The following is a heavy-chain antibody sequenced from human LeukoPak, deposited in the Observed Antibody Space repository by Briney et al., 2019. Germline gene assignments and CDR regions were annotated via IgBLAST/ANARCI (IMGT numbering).Heavy chain of an antibody. J-gene: IGHJ4*02. D-gene: IGHD4-17*01. CDR3: AREAHGDQDFDY. V-gene: IGHV1-18*01. Sequence: ASVKVSCKASFSSYGISWVRQAPGQGLEWMGWISAYNGNTNYAQKLQGRVTLTTDTSTSTAYMELRSLRSDDTAVYYCAREAHGDQDFDYWSQGTLVTVSS. CDR2: ISAYNGNT. CDR1: FSSYG.